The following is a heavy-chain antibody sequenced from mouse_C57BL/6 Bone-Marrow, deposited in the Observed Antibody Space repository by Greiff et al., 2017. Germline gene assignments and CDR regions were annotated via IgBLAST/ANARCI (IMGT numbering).Heavy chain of an antibody. D-gene: IGHD2-2*01. J-gene: IGHJ2*01. Sequence: QVQLQQSGAELVKPGASVKLSCKASGYTFTSYWMHWVKQRPGRGLEWIGRFDPNSGGTKYNEKFKSKATLTVDKPSSTAYMQLSSLTSEDSAVYYCASNGFYYFDYWGQGTTLTVSS. CDR1: GYTFTSYW. CDR2: FDPNSGGT. V-gene: IGHV1-72*01. CDR3: ASNGFYYFDY.